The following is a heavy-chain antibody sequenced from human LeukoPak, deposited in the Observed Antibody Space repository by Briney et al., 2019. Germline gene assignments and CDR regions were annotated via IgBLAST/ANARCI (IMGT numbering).Heavy chain of an antibody. V-gene: IGHV1-2*04. D-gene: IGHD4-17*01. Sequence: ASVKVSCKASGYTFTGYYIHWVRQAPGQGLEWMGWINPNSDGTNYQGWVTMTRDTSISTVYMELSRLRSDDTAVYYCARDIVSSFLKGATVTHVFDYWGQGTLVTVSS. CDR2: INPNSDGT. CDR3: ARDIVSSFLKGATVTHVFDY. CDR1: GYTFTGYY. J-gene: IGHJ4*02.